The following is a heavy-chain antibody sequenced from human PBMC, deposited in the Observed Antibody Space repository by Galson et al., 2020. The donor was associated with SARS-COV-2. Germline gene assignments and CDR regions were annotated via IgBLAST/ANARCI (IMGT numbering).Heavy chain of an antibody. D-gene: IGHD7-27*01. CDR2: INAANANT. CDR1: GYTFTTYP. V-gene: IGHV1-3*01. Sequence: ISCKASGYTFTTYPMHWVRQAPGQRPEWMGRINAANANTKYSQKFQGRVTITWDTSASTAYMELNSLRSEDTAVYYCARLANWGFRERGDFDYWGQGTLVTVSS. J-gene: IGHJ4*02. CDR3: ARLANWGFRERGDFDY.